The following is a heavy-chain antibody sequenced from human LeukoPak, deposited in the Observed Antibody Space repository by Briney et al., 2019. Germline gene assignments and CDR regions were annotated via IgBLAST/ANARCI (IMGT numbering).Heavy chain of an antibody. J-gene: IGHJ3*02. CDR3: ARGYSRAAFDI. D-gene: IGHD2-15*01. Sequence: GGSLRLSCAASGFTLRNYLMNWVRQAPGKGLEWVSFISSTGGTIYYADSVKGRFTVSRDNGKNSLLLQMNSLRAEDTALYYCARGYSRAAFDIWGQGTVVAVSS. V-gene: IGHV3-48*01. CDR1: GFTLRNYL. CDR2: ISSTGGTI.